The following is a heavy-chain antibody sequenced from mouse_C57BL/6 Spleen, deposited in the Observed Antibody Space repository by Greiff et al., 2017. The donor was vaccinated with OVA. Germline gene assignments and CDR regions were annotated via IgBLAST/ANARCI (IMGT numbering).Heavy chain of an antibody. CDR3: AKEYLFAY. D-gene: IGHD5-1*01. Sequence: EVKVVESGGGLVKPGGSLKLSCAASGFTFSDYGMHWVRQAPEKGLEWVVYISSGSSTIYYADTVKGRFTISRDNAKNTLFLQMTSLRSEDTAMYYCAKEYLFAYWGQGTLVTVSA. V-gene: IGHV5-17*01. CDR1: GFTFSDYG. CDR2: ISSGSSTI. J-gene: IGHJ3*01.